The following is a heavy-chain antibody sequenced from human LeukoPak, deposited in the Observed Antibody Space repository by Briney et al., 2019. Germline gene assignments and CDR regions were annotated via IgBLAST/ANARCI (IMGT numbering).Heavy chain of an antibody. D-gene: IGHD3-10*01. CDR2: INPNSGGT. Sequence: ASVKVSCKASGYTFTDYYMNWVRQAPGQGLEWMGWINPNSGGTNYAQKFQGRVTMTRDTSITTAYMELSSLRSDDTAVYYCALWFGELSALINYYYYGMDVWGQGTTVTVSS. J-gene: IGHJ6*02. CDR3: ALWFGELSALINYYYYGMDV. CDR1: GYTFTDYY. V-gene: IGHV1-2*02.